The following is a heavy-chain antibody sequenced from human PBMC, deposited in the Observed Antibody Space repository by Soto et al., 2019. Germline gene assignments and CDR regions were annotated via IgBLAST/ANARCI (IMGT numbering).Heavy chain of an antibody. CDR3: AKTYYDFWSAKDWFDP. CDR1: GGSISSRSYY. J-gene: IGHJ5*02. D-gene: IGHD3-3*01. V-gene: IGHV4-39*01. CDR2: IYYSGST. Sequence: KLSETLSLTCTVSGGSISSRSYYWGWIRQPPGKGLEWIGSIYYSGSTYYNPSLKSRVTISVDTSKNQFSLKLSSVTAADTAVYYCAKTYYDFWSAKDWFDPWGQGTLVTV.